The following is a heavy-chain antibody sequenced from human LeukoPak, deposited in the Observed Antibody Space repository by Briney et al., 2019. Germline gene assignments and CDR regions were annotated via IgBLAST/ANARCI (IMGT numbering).Heavy chain of an antibody. CDR2: ISGSGGST. Sequence: PGGSLRLSCAASGFTFSSYGMSWVRQAPGKGLEWVSAISGSGGSTYYADSVKGRFTISRDNSKNTLYLQMNSLRAEDTAVYYCARARRDGTTVTTWGAPEYYYYYMDVWGKGTTVTVSS. CDR3: ARARRDGTTVTTWGAPEYYYYYMDV. CDR1: GFTFSSYG. V-gene: IGHV3-23*01. D-gene: IGHD4-17*01. J-gene: IGHJ6*03.